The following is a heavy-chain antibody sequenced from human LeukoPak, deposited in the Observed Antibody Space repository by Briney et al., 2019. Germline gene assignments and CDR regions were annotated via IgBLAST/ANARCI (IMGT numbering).Heavy chain of an antibody. CDR1: GLTFSSYA. J-gene: IGHJ4*02. Sequence: GGSLRLSCVASGLTFSSYAMTWVRQAPGKGLEWVSAITDSGGSTYYADSVKGRFTISRDNSKNTLYLQMNSLRGEDTAVYYCANWNKSDYWGQGTLVTVSP. D-gene: IGHD1-1*01. CDR2: ITDSGGST. CDR3: ANWNKSDY. V-gene: IGHV3-23*01.